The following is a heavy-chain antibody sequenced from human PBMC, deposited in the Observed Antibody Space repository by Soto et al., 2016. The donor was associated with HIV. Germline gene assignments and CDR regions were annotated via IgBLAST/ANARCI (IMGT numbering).Heavy chain of an antibody. D-gene: IGHD1-26*01. J-gene: IGHJ3*02. Sequence: QVQLVQSGAAVKKPGSSMKVSCKASGGTFSSYAISWVRQAPGQGLEWMGGIIPIFGTANYAQKFQGGVTITADESTSTAYMDLSSLRSEDTAVYYCATFLIVGATPDAFDIWGQGTMVTVSS. V-gene: IGHV1-69*12. CDR3: ATFLIVGATPDAFDI. CDR2: IIPIFGTA. CDR1: GGTFSSYA.